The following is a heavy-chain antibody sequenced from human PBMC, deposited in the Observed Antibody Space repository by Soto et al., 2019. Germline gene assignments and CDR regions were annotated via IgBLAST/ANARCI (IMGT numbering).Heavy chain of an antibody. D-gene: IGHD1-1*01. CDR1: GFSLSTSGVG. Sequence: QITLKESGPTRVRPTQTLTLTCTFSGFSLSTSGVGVGWIRQPPGKALERLALIYWDDDKRYSPSLKNRLTISKDTSNNHVVLTMTNLDPMDTATYYCAHRAGLQGNWNGGFFDFWGQGALVTVSS. CDR2: IYWDDDK. J-gene: IGHJ4*02. CDR3: AHRAGLQGNWNGGFFDF. V-gene: IGHV2-5*02.